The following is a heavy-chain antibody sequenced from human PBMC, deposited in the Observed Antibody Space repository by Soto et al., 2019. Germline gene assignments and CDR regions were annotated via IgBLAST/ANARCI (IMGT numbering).Heavy chain of an antibody. CDR1: GGSFSGYY. V-gene: IGHV4-34*01. Sequence: SETLSLTCAVYGGSFSGYYWSWIRQPPGKGLEWIGEINHSGSTNYNPSLKSRVTISVDTSKNQFSLKLSSVTAADTAVYYCARALELPYYYYYMDVWGKGTTVTVSS. CDR2: INHSGST. J-gene: IGHJ6*03. D-gene: IGHD1-7*01. CDR3: ARALELPYYYYYMDV.